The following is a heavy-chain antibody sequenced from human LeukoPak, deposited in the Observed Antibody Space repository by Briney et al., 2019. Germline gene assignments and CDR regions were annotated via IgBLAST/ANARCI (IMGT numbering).Heavy chain of an antibody. CDR2: IKQDGSED. CDR3: ARGSLLLTNWLRGNWFDP. D-gene: IGHD5-12*01. V-gene: IGHV3-7*01. Sequence: GGSLRLSCAASGFIFSSYWMSWVRQAPGKGLEWVANIKQDGSEDYYVDSVKGRFTISRDNAKNSLFLQMNSLRAEDTAVYYCARGSLLLTNWLRGNWFDPWGQGTLVTVSS. CDR1: GFIFSSYW. J-gene: IGHJ5*02.